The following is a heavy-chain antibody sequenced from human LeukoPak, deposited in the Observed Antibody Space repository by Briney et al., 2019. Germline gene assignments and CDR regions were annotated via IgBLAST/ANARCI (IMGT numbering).Heavy chain of an antibody. J-gene: IGHJ2*01. Sequence: TVTVSCKASGYAFSSQNINWVRQAPGQGLEWMGWISTANDNTNYAQKFQGRVTMTTDTSTSTAYMEVPNLRSDDTAVYYCARRYFWYLDLWGRGTPVTVSS. CDR3: ARRYFWYLDL. CDR1: GYAFSSQN. V-gene: IGHV1-18*01. CDR2: ISTANDNT. D-gene: IGHD1-1*01.